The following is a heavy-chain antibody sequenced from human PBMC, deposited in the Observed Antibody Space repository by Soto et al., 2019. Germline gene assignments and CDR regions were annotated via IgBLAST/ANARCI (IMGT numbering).Heavy chain of an antibody. V-gene: IGHV5-51*03. CDR2: IYPGNSDA. CDR1: GFSFTSYW. CDR3: AREESAMDKGYGMDV. Sequence: EVQLVQSGAEVKKPGESLKISCKGSGFSFTSYWIVWVRQMPGKGLEWMGIIYPGNSDARYSPSFQGYVTISADKSISTTYLQWSSLKASDTAMYYCAREESAMDKGYGMDVWGQGTTVTVSS. D-gene: IGHD5-18*01. J-gene: IGHJ6*02.